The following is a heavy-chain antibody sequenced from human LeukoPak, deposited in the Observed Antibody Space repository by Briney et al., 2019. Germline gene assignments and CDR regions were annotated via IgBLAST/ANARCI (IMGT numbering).Heavy chain of an antibody. J-gene: IGHJ6*04. V-gene: IGHV3-48*01. CDR2: TSTSSSTI. CDR1: GFTFRDYS. CDR3: AELGITMIGGV. D-gene: IGHD3-10*02. Sequence: GGSLRLSCAASGFTFRDYSINWVRQAPGKGLEWVSYTSTSSSTISYADSVKGRFTISRDNAKNSLYLQMNSLRAEDTAVYYCAELGITMIGGVWGKGTTVTISS.